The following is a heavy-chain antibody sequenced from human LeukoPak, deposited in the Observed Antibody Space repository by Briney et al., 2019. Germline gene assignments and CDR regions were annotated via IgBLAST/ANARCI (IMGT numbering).Heavy chain of an antibody. CDR1: GYTLTELS. CDR2: FDPEDGET. Sequence: ASVKVSCKVSGYTLTELSMHWVRQAPGKGLEWMGGFDPEDGETFYAQKFQGRVTITADESTSTAYMELSSLRSEDTAIYYCASSKDYHDSSGYARTLDYWGQGTLVTVSS. D-gene: IGHD3-22*01. V-gene: IGHV1-24*01. J-gene: IGHJ4*02. CDR3: ASSKDYHDSSGYARTLDY.